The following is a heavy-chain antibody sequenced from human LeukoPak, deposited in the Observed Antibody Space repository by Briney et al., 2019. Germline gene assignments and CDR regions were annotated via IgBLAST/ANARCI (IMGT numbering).Heavy chain of an antibody. CDR3: ARAHSPYDSNWFDP. V-gene: IGHV4-34*01. J-gene: IGHJ5*02. D-gene: IGHD3-3*01. CDR2: INHSGST. CDR1: GGSFSGYY. Sequence: SETLSLTCAVYGGSFSGYYWSWIRQPPGKGLEWIGQINHSGSTNYNPSLKSRVTISVDTSKNQFSLKLSSVTAADTAVYYCARAHSPYDSNWFDPWGQGTLVTVSS.